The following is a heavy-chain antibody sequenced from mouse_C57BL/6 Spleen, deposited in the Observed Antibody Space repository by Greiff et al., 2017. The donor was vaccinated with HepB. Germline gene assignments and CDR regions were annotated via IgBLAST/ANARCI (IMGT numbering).Heavy chain of an antibody. V-gene: IGHV5-17*01. CDR3: ARGTDWYLDV. J-gene: IGHJ1*03. D-gene: IGHD3-3*01. CDR1: GFTFSDYG. CDR2: ISSGSSTI. Sequence: EVKVVESGGGLVKPGGSLKLSCAASGFTFSDYGMHWVRQAPEKGLEWVAYISSGSSTIYYADTEKGRFTISRDNAKNTLFLQMTSLRSEDTAMYYCARGTDWYLDVWGTGTTVTVSS.